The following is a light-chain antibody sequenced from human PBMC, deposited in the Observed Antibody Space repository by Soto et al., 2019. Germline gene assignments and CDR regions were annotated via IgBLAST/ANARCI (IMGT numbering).Light chain of an antibody. CDR3: QKLHSYAAIA. CDR2: GAS. CDR1: QDISRY. V-gene: IGKV1-9*01. J-gene: IGKJ5*01. Sequence: DSQLPQSPSFLSASVGDRVTSTCQASQDISRYLACYQQKPGRAPKLLLYGASTLHSGAHSRISGRGFGTEFDRTISGLQLEDFAAYYCQKLHSYAAIAFGRGKRLDIK.